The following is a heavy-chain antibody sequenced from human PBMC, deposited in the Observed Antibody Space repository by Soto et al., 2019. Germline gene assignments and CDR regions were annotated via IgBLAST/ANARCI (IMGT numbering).Heavy chain of an antibody. Sequence: GSGPTLVNPTQTLTLTCTFSGFSLSTSGVGVGWIRQPPGKALEWLALIYWDDDKRYSPSLKSRPTITKDTSKNQVVLTMTNMDPVDTATYYCAHSIDNYYDSSGYSPFDYWGQGTLVTVS. J-gene: IGHJ4*02. V-gene: IGHV2-5*02. CDR2: IYWDDDK. CDR3: AHSIDNYYDSSGYSPFDY. D-gene: IGHD3-22*01. CDR1: GFSLSTSGVG.